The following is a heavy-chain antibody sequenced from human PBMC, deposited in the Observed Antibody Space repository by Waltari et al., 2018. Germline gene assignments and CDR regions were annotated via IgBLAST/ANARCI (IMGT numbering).Heavy chain of an antibody. D-gene: IGHD5-12*01. CDR3: ARESWGRWLQFKYYYYGMDV. V-gene: IGHV1-69*05. CDR1: GGTFSSYA. Sequence: QVQLVQSGAEVKKPGSSVKVSCKASGGTFSSYAISWVRQAPGQGLEWMGGIIPIFGTANYAQKFQGRVTINTDESTSTAYMELSSLRSEDTAVYYCARESWGRWLQFKYYYYGMDVWGQGTTVTVSS. J-gene: IGHJ6*02. CDR2: IIPIFGTA.